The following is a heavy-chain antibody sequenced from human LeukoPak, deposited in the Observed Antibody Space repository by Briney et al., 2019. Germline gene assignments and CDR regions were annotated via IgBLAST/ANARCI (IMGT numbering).Heavy chain of an antibody. Sequence: GASVKVSCKASGYTFTSYDINWVRQATGQGLEWMGWMNPNSGNTGYAQKFQGRVTITRNTSISTAYMELSSLRSEDTAVYYCARGPVLLWFGELVRAFEGAFDIWGQGTMVTVSS. CDR3: ARGPVLLWFGELVRAFEGAFDI. J-gene: IGHJ3*02. D-gene: IGHD3-10*01. CDR2: MNPNSGNT. CDR1: GYTFTSYD. V-gene: IGHV1-8*03.